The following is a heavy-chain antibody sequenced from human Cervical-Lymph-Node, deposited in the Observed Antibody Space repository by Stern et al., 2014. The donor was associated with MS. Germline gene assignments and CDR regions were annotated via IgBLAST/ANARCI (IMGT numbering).Heavy chain of an antibody. CDR1: GFTFSTYA. D-gene: IGHD3-10*01. J-gene: IGHJ4*02. Sequence: VQLLESGGGVVQPGRSLSLSCVASGFTFSTYAMHLVRQAPGTGLEWVAFVSYDGTQRNSTDSVKARFTISRDNSKNTLYLHMNSLRDEDTAVYFCARGGRGVGLEYWGQGALVTVSS. V-gene: IGHV3-30-3*01. CDR3: ARGGRGVGLEY. CDR2: VSYDGTQR.